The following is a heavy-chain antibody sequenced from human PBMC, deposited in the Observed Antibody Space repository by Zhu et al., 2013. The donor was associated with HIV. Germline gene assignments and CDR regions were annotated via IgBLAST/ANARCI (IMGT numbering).Heavy chain of an antibody. J-gene: IGHJ4*02. V-gene: IGHV1-69*01. CDR1: GGTFSNYG. D-gene: IGHD3-22*01. Sequence: QVQLVQSGAEVKKPGSSVKVSCKASGGTFSNYGINWVRQAPGQGLEWMGGIIPIFDTANYAQKFQGRVTITADESTSTAYMELSSLRSEDTAVYYXARDHNSVITPNFDYWGQGTWSPSPQ. CDR3: ARDHNSVITPNFDY. CDR2: IIPIFDTA.